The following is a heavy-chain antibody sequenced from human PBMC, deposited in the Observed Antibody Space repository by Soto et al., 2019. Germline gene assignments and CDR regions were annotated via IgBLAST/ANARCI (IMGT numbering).Heavy chain of an antibody. CDR3: TRDPNGDHIGAFDF. CDR1: KFTFSAYA. CDR2: ISGSGGGT. V-gene: IGHV3-23*04. D-gene: IGHD4-17*01. J-gene: IGHJ3*01. Sequence: EVQVVASGGGLVQPGGSLRLSCATSKFTFSAYAMTWVRQAPGEGLEWVSSISGSGGGTSYADSVKGRFSISRDNSKNTLYLRMNSLRVEDTAVYYCTRDPNGDHIGAFDFWGQGIVVTVSS.